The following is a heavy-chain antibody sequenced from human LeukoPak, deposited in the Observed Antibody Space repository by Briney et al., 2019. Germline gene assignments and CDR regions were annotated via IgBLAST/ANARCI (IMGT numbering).Heavy chain of an antibody. CDR2: IKEDGSET. CDR1: GFTFSSYW. V-gene: IGHV3-7*01. D-gene: IGHD3-3*01. CDR3: ARDARPTIFGVVFVFDY. Sequence: GGSLRLSCAASGFTFSSYWMSWVRQAPGKGLEWVANIKEDGSETHYVDSVKGRFTISRDNANNSLFLQMNSLRAEDTAVYYCARDARPTIFGVVFVFDYWGQGALVTASS. J-gene: IGHJ4*02.